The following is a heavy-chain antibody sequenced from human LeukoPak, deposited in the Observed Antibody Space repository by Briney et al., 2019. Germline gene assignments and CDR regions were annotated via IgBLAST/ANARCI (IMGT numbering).Heavy chain of an antibody. Sequence: PGGSLRLSCAASGFTGSHNYMSWVRQAPGKGLEWVSVTHSSGGTYYADSVKGRFTISRDTSKNTLYLQINSLSVEDTAVYYCIVFGDSNHWGQGTLVTVSS. J-gene: IGHJ5*02. D-gene: IGHD4-17*01. CDR1: GFTGSHNY. CDR3: IVFGDSNH. V-gene: IGHV3-53*01. CDR2: THSSGGT.